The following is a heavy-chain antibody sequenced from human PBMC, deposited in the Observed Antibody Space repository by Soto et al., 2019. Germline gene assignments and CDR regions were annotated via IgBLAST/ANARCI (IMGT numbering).Heavy chain of an antibody. CDR3: ARYSMVRGVVLAGNWFDP. CDR2: IYYSGIT. Sequence: PSATLSLTCTVSGGSISSGVYYWSWIRQHPGKVLEWIGYIYYSGITYYNPSLKSRVTISVDTSKNQFSLKLSSVTAADTAVYYCARYSMVRGVVLAGNWFDPWGQGTLVTV. V-gene: IGHV4-31*03. D-gene: IGHD3-10*01. CDR1: GGSISSGVYY. J-gene: IGHJ5*02.